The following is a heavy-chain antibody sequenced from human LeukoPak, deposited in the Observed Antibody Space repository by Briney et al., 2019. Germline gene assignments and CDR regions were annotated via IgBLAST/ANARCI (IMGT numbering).Heavy chain of an antibody. CDR1: GFTFSSYG. CDR3: AKDRSGRWLQFED. CDR2: IRYDGSNK. J-gene: IGHJ4*02. D-gene: IGHD5-24*01. Sequence: GGSLRLSCAASGFTFSSYGMHWVRQAPGKGLEWVAFIRYDGSNKYYADSVKGRFTISRDNSKNTLYLQMNSLRAEDTAVYYCAKDRSGRWLQFEDWGQGTLVTVSS. V-gene: IGHV3-30*02.